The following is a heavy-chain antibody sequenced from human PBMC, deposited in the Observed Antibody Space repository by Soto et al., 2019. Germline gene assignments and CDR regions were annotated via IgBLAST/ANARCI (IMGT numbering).Heavy chain of an antibody. D-gene: IGHD3-10*01. CDR1: GGSFSGYY. CDR3: ARGHMVRRDPRYVY. J-gene: IGHJ4*02. V-gene: IGHV4-34*01. Sequence: SETLSLTCAVYGGSFSGYYWSWIRQPPGKGLEWIGEINHSGSTNYNPSLKSRVTISVDTSKNQFSLKLSSVTAADTAVYYCARGHMVRRDPRYVYWGQGTLVTVSS. CDR2: INHSGST.